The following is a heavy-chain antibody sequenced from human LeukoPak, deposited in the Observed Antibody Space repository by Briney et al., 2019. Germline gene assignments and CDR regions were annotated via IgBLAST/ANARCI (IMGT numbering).Heavy chain of an antibody. J-gene: IGHJ4*02. CDR3: AREVGYCSGGSCYSYFDY. D-gene: IGHD2-15*01. CDR1: GGSISSYY. CDR2: IYYSGST. Sequence: SETLSLTCTVSGGSISSYYWSWIRQPPGKGLEWIGYIYYSGSTNYNASLTNRVTISVDTSRNQFSLKLSSVTAADTAVYYCAREVGYCSGGSCYSYFDYWGQGTLVTVSS. V-gene: IGHV4-59*01.